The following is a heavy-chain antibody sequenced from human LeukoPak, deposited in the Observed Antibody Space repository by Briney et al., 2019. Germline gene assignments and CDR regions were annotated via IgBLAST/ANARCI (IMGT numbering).Heavy chain of an antibody. D-gene: IGHD3-10*01. V-gene: IGHV1-69*01. CDR2: IIPIFGTA. CDR1: GGTFSSYA. CDR3: ARDHCYGSGRIPYFDY. Sequence: SVKVSCKASGGTFSSYAISWVRQAPGQGLEWMGGIIPIFGTANYAQKFQGRVTITADESTSTAYMELSSLRSEDTAVYYCARDHCYGSGRIPYFDYWGQGTLVTVSS. J-gene: IGHJ4*02.